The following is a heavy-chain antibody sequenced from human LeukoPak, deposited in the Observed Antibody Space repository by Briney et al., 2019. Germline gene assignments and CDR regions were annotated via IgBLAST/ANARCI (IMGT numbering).Heavy chain of an antibody. J-gene: IGHJ6*03. CDR1: GYTFTGYY. Sequence: ASVKVSCKASGYTFTGYYMHWVRQAPGQGLEWMGWINPNSGGTNYAQKFQGRVTMTRDTSTSTAYMVLSRLRSDDTAVYYCARPSPPRIVGATYYYYYYMDVWGKGTTVTVSS. D-gene: IGHD1-26*01. CDR2: INPNSGGT. V-gene: IGHV1-2*02. CDR3: ARPSPPRIVGATYYYYYYMDV.